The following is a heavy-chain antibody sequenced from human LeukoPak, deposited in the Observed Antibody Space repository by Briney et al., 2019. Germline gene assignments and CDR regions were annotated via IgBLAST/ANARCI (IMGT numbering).Heavy chain of an antibody. D-gene: IGHD6-6*01. V-gene: IGHV3-21*01. CDR2: ISSSSSYI. CDR1: GFTFSSYS. Sequence: PGGSLRLSCAASGFTFSSYSMNWVRQAPGKGLDGASSISSSSSYIYYADSVKGRFTISRDNAKNSLYLQMNSLRAEDTAVYYCARHPSITYSSSSPDLPPGYWGQGTLVTVSS. J-gene: IGHJ4*02. CDR3: ARHPSITYSSSSPDLPPGY.